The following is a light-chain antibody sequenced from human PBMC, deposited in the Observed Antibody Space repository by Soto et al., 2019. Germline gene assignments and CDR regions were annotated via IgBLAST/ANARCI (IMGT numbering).Light chain of an antibody. Sequence: QSVLTQPASVSGSPGQSVTISCTGTSSDVGGYNFVSWYQQHPGKAPKLMIYHVIARPSGVRYRFSGSKSGDTVSLTISVLLSEDEADYYCCSYAGSYTYVFGTGTKVTVL. CDR3: CSYAGSYTYV. J-gene: IGLJ1*01. CDR2: HVI. CDR1: SSDVGGYNF. V-gene: IGLV2-11*01.